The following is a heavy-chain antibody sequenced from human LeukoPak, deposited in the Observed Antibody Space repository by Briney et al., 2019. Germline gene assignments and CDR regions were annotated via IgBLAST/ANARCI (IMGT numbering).Heavy chain of an antibody. J-gene: IGHJ4*02. Sequence: ASVKVSCKASGYTFTSYGISWVRQSPGQGLEWMGRIIPILGIANYAQKFQGRVTITADKSTSTAYMELSSLRSEDTAVYYCARGIAAAASFDYWGQGTLVTVSS. CDR1: GYTFTSYG. CDR3: ARGIAAAASFDY. D-gene: IGHD6-13*01. CDR2: IIPILGIA. V-gene: IGHV1-69*04.